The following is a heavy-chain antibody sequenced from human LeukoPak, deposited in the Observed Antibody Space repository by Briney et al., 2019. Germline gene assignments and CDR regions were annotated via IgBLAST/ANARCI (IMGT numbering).Heavy chain of an antibody. J-gene: IGHJ4*02. CDR3: AMDTGDFGS. CDR1: VFNCSSFA. CDR2: ISGRGDST. D-gene: IGHD5-18*01. V-gene: IGHV3-23*01. Sequence: GGSLRLSCAASVFNCSSFAMSWLRQAPGKGLEWVSVISGRGDSTYYADSVKGRFTISRDNSKSTVYLQMNSLRAEDTAVYYCAMDTGDFGSWGQGTLVIVSS.